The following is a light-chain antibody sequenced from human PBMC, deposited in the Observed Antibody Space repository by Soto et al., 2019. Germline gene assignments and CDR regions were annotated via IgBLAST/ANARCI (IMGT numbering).Light chain of an antibody. CDR1: QSIYIY. Sequence: DIQMTQSPSSLSASIGDRVTITCRASQSIYIYLNWYQQKAGKAPKLLIYAASSLQRGVPSTFSGGGSGTDFTLTISSLQRDEYATYESQQSPRGRSFGQGTRLEI. J-gene: IGKJ5*01. CDR2: AAS. V-gene: IGKV1-39*01. CDR3: QQSPRGRS.